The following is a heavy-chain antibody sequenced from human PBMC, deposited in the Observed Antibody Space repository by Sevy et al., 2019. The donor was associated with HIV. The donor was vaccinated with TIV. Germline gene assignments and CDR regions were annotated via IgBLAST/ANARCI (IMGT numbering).Heavy chain of an antibody. CDR3: AREGGYSDQGMDV. Sequence: GGSLRLSCAASGFAVSSNFMNWVRQAPGKGLEWASYISSSSNTIYYADSVKGRFTISRDNDKNSLYLEMNSLRAEDTAVYYCAREGGYSDQGMDVWGLGTTVTVSS. CDR2: ISSSSNTI. J-gene: IGHJ6*02. CDR1: GFAVSSNF. D-gene: IGHD5-12*01. V-gene: IGHV3-48*01.